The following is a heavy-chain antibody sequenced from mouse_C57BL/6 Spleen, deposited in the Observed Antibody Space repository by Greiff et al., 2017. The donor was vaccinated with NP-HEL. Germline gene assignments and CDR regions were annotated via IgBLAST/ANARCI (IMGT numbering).Heavy chain of an antibody. D-gene: IGHD1-1*01. CDR3: ARSSYYYGSSYGYFDV. J-gene: IGHJ1*03. V-gene: IGHV1-42*01. Sequence: EVKLVESGPELVKPGASVKISCKASGYSFTGYYMNWVKQSPEKSLEWIGEINPSTGGTTYNQKFKAKATLTVDKSSSTAYMQLKSLTSEDSAVYYCARSSYYYGSSYGYFDVWGTGTTVTVSS. CDR2: INPSTGGT. CDR1: GYSFTGYY.